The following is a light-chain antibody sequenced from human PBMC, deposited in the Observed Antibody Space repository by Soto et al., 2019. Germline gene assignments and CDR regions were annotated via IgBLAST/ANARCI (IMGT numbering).Light chain of an antibody. CDR2: DVT. CDR3: KSYTNSDTYV. J-gene: IGLJ1*01. Sequence: QSALTQPASVSGSPGQSITISCTGTSGDIGSYNFVSWYQQHPGKAPKLIISDVTSRPSGVSSRFSGSKSDNTASLTISGLQSEDEADYYCKSYTNSDTYVFGTGTKLTAL. CDR1: SGDIGSYNF. V-gene: IGLV2-14*03.